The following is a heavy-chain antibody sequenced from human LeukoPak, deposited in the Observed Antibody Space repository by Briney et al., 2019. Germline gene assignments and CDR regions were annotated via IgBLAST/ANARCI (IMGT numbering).Heavy chain of an antibody. CDR3: ARMGVSYYYDSSTYYPTAFDV. J-gene: IGHJ3*01. Sequence: SETLSLTCAVSGYSISSGYYWDWIRQSPGKGLEWIATIFHSGSIYYNPSLKSRVTLSVDTSKNQFSLRLNSVTAADTALYYCARMGVSYYYDSSTYYPTAFDVWGQGTMVSVSS. CDR1: GYSISSGYY. CDR2: IFHSGSI. V-gene: IGHV4-38-2*01. D-gene: IGHD3-22*01.